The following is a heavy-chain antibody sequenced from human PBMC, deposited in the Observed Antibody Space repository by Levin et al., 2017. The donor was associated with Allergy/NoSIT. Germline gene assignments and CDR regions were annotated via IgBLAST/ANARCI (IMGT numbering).Heavy chain of an antibody. CDR3: ARTSGYCSSTSCPPYYYYGMDV. J-gene: IGHJ6*02. V-gene: IGHV1-18*01. CDR2: ISAYNGNT. D-gene: IGHD2-2*03. CDR1: GYTFTSYG. Sequence: GESLKISCKASGYTFTSYGISWVRQAPGQGLEWMGWISAYNGNTNYAQKLQGRVTMTTDTSTSTAYMELRSLRSDDTAVYYCARTSGYCSSTSCPPYYYYGMDVWGQGTTVTVSS.